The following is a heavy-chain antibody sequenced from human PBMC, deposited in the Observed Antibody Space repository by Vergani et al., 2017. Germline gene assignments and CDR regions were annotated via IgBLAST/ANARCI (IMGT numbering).Heavy chain of an antibody. CDR3: SRDRGWNDPFDAFDI. J-gene: IGHJ3*02. D-gene: IGHD1-1*01. V-gene: IGHV3-48*01. Sequence: EVQLVESGGGLVQPGGSLRLSCAASGFTFSSYSMNWVRQAPGKGLEWVSYISSSSSTIYYADSVKGRFTISRDNAKNSLYLQMNSLRAADTAVYYCSRDRGWNDPFDAFDIWSQGTMVTVSS. CDR1: GFTFSSYS. CDR2: ISSSSSTI.